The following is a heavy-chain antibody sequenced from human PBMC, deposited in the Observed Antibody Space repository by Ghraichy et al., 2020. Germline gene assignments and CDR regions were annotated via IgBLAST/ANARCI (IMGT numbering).Heavy chain of an antibody. Sequence: SETLSLTCTVSGDSISRGHDYWSWIRQPAGRGLEWIGRVHTSGSADYNPSLKSRVSLSVDTSKNQFSLTLNSVTAADTAVYYCARDGLSGFSFWNGYYKGAFDIWGQGTMVTVSS. J-gene: IGHJ3*02. CDR3: ARDGLSGFSFWNGYYKGAFDI. CDR2: VHTSGSA. D-gene: IGHD3-3*01. CDR1: GDSISRGHDY. V-gene: IGHV4-61*02.